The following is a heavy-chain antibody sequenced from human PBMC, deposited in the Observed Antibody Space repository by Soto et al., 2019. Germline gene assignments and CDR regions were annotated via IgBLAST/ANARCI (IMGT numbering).Heavy chain of an antibody. CDR1: GYSFTDYK. D-gene: IGHD4-17*01. V-gene: IGHV1-2*04. CDR3: ATWVDYGDFEGFDF. CDR2: VDPNGGGS. Sequence: QGQLLQSGAEVKKPGASVKVSCKTSGYSFTDYKLHWVRQAPGQGLEWMGWVDPNGGGSNSAQKFQGSVTMTWDTSITTAYLDLTRLTTNDTATYFCATWVDYGDFEGFDFWGQETLVTVSS. J-gene: IGHJ4*02.